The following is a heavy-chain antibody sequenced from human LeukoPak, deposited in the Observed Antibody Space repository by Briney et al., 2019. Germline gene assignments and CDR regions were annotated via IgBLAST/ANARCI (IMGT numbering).Heavy chain of an antibody. CDR1: GFTLSSYA. Sequence: GGSLRLSCAASGFTLSSYAMSWVRQAPGKGLEWVSAISGSGDSTYYADSVKGRFTISRDNSKNTLYLQMNSLRAEDTAVYYCAKDHPSIAADDQSDDAFDIWGQGTMVTVPS. D-gene: IGHD6-6*01. J-gene: IGHJ3*02. V-gene: IGHV3-23*01. CDR3: AKDHPSIAADDQSDDAFDI. CDR2: ISGSGDST.